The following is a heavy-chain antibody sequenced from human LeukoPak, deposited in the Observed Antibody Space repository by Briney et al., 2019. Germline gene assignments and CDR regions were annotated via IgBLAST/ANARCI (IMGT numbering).Heavy chain of an antibody. CDR3: ARAQAAAIDY. J-gene: IGHJ4*02. CDR1: GFTFSSYW. CDR2: IKHDGSEK. Sequence: GGSLRLSCVVSGFTFSSYWMSWVRRAPGKGLEWVANIKHDGSEKYYVDSVKGRFTISRDNAKNSVYLQVSSLRAEDTAVYYCARAQAAAIDYWGQGTLVTVSS. V-gene: IGHV3-7*01. D-gene: IGHD6-13*01.